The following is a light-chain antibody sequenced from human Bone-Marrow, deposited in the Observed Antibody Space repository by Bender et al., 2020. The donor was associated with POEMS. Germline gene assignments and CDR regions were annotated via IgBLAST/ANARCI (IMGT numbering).Light chain of an antibody. CDR3: AAWDDNLSAWV. Sequence: QSALTQPASVSGSPGQSITISCTGTSSDIGFYNLVSWYQQHPGNVPKLIIYEVSKRPSGVSNRFSGSKSGTSATLAISGVRPEDEAVYHCAAWDDNLSAWVFGGGTKLTVL. CDR1: SSDIGFYNL. CDR2: EVS. V-gene: IGLV2-14*02. J-gene: IGLJ3*02.